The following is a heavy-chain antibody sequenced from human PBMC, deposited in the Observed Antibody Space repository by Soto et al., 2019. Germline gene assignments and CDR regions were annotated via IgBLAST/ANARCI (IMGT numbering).Heavy chain of an antibody. CDR2: IIPIFGTA. CDR1: GGTFSSYA. V-gene: IGHV1-69*13. D-gene: IGHD3-3*01. CDR3: ARAPRRRTYYDFWSGPLYGMDV. Sequence: VASVKVSCKNSGGTFSSYAISWVRQAPGQGLEWMGGIIPIFGTANYAQKFQGRVTITADESTSTAYMELSSLRSEDTAVYYCARAPRRRTYYDFWSGPLYGMDVWG. J-gene: IGHJ6*02.